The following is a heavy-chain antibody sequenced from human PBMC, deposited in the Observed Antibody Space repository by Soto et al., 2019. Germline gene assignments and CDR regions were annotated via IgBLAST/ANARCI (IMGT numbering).Heavy chain of an antibody. V-gene: IGHV1-8*01. D-gene: IGHD3-10*01. CDR1: GYTFTSYD. J-gene: IGHJ4*02. Sequence: ASVKVFCKASGYTFTSYDINWVRQATGQGLEWMGWMNPNSGNTGYAQKFQGRVTMTRNTSISTAYMELSSLRSEDTAVYYCARGLTRKVRGVIIPFDYWGQGTLVTVSS. CDR2: MNPNSGNT. CDR3: ARGLTRKVRGVIIPFDY.